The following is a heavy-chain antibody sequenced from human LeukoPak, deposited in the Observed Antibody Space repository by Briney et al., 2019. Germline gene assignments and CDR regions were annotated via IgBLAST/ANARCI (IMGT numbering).Heavy chain of an antibody. CDR2: ITPIFGTA. Sequence: SVKVSCKASGGTFSRFTISWVRQAPGQGFEWMGGITPIFGTANFAQKFQGRVSITADGSTSTAFMELSSLRSEDTAVYYCAREWGLESSGYYYAYWGQGTLVTVSS. CDR1: GGTFSRFT. D-gene: IGHD3-22*01. V-gene: IGHV1-69*13. J-gene: IGHJ4*02. CDR3: AREWGLESSGYYYAY.